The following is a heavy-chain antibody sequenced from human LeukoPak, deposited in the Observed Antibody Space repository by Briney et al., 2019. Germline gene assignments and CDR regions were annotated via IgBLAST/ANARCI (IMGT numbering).Heavy chain of an antibody. CDR3: MKLPTMIIVIDTDFEY. V-gene: IGHV3-23*01. J-gene: IGHJ4*02. D-gene: IGHD2-21*01. CDR1: GFTFRHYD. Sequence: QPGETLRLSCVASGFTFRHYDMSWVRQAPGKGLEWVSSINTSGGSTYYADSLQGRFTISRDNSKNTLHLQMNNVRAEDTALYYCMKLPTMIIVIDTDFEYWGQGAQVTVSS. CDR2: INTSGGST.